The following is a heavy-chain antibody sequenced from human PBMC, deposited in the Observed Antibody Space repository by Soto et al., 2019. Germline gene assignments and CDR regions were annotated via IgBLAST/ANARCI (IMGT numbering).Heavy chain of an antibody. CDR1: GYTFTSYA. CDR3: ARDWYSSSWYGHYYYYYGMDV. J-gene: IGHJ6*02. CDR2: INAGNGNT. Sequence: GASVKVSCKASGYTFTSYAMHWVRQAPGQRLEWMGWINAGNGNTKYSQKFQGRVTITRDTSASTAYMELSSLRSEDTAVYYCARDWYSSSWYGHYYYYYGMDVWGQGTTVTVSS. D-gene: IGHD6-13*01. V-gene: IGHV1-3*01.